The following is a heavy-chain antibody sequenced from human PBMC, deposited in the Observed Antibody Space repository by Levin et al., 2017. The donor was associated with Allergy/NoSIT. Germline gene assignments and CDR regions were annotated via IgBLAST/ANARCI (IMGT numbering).Heavy chain of an antibody. Sequence: SCAASGFMFDEYAMHWVRQGPGKGPEWVSGINWNSDSIGYADSVKGRFTISRDNAKKFLYLQMNSLRVEDTAFYYCAKDSTLRGYYYDSSGAFDFWGQGNLVTVSS. V-gene: IGHV3-9*01. CDR1: GFMFDEYA. CDR3: AKDSTLRGYYYDSSGAFDF. CDR2: INWNSDSI. D-gene: IGHD3-22*01. J-gene: IGHJ4*02.